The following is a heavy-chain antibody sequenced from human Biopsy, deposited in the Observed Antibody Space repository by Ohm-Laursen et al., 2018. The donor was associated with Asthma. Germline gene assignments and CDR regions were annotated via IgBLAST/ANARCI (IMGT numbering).Heavy chain of an antibody. V-gene: IGHV1-3*04. J-gene: IGHJ3*01. Sequence: ASVKVSCKVSGYNFISFAIHWVRQAPGQRLEWMGWVNTGNGDTKYSQKFQGRVTITRDTSASTACMELRSLRSEDTATYYCARTYYDFLTGQVKDVFGVWGQGTMVTVSS. D-gene: IGHD3-9*01. CDR2: VNTGNGDT. CDR3: ARTYYDFLTGQVKDVFGV. CDR1: GYNFISFA.